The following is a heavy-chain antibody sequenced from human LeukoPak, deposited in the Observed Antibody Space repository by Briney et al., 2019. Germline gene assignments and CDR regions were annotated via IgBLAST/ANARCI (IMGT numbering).Heavy chain of an antibody. CDR1: GYTFTTYV. D-gene: IGHD1-26*01. CDR2: INAGNGNT. CDR3: ASNNGGSYYPFDY. J-gene: IGHJ4*02. V-gene: IGHV1-3*01. Sequence: ASVKVSCKASGYTFTTYVMHWVRQAPGQRLEWMGWINAGNGNTKYSQKFQGRVTITRDTSASTAYMELSSLRSEDTAVYYCASNNGGSYYPFDYWGQGTLVTVSS.